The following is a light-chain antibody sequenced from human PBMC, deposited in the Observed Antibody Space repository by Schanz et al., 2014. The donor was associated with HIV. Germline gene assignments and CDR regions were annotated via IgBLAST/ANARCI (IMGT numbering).Light chain of an antibody. Sequence: EIVLTQSPGSLSLSPGGRATLSCGASQRLSSSYLAWYQQKRDQPPRLVIYDASTRAAGIPDRFSGTGSGTDFTLTISRLEPEDFAVYYCQQSGDSGGTFGGGTKVDMK. CDR1: QRLSSSY. V-gene: IGKV3-20*01. CDR3: QQSGDSGGT. CDR2: DAS. J-gene: IGKJ4*01.